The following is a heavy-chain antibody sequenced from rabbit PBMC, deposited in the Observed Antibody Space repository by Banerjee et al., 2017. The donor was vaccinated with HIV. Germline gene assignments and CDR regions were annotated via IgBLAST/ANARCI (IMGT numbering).Heavy chain of an antibody. CDR1: GIDFSTYG. J-gene: IGHJ3*01. Sequence: QEQLVESGGGLVTLGGSLKLSCKASGIDFSTYGISWVRQAPGKGLEWIAYIYPDYGTTDYASWVNGRFTISLVNAQNTVFLRVTGLTAADTATYFCARVTGYGSTSFDPTRLDLWGPLTLVTFS. V-gene: IGHV1S47*01. D-gene: IGHD5-1*01. CDR3: ARVTGYGSTSFDPTRLDL. CDR2: IYPDYGTT.